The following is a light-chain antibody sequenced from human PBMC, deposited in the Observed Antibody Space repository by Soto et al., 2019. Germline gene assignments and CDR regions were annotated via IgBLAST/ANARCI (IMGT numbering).Light chain of an antibody. CDR2: GNS. V-gene: IGLV1-40*01. CDR3: QSYDSSLSGWV. Sequence: QSVLTQPPSVSGAPGQRVTISCTGSSSNIGAGYGVHWYQQLPGTAPKLLIYGNSNRPSGVPDRFSGSKSGTSAYLAITGLQAEDEADYYCQSYDSSLSGWVFGGGTKVTVL. CDR1: SSNIGAGYG. J-gene: IGLJ3*02.